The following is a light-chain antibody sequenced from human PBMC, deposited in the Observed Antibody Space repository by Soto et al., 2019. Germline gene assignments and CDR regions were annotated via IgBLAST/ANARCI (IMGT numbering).Light chain of an antibody. V-gene: IGLV2-14*01. Sequence: QSALTHPGSVSGSPGQSITISCAGTMRDVGAYNLVSWYQQHPGRAPQLIIYEVRNRPSGISFRFSGSKSGNTASLTISGRQAEDEADYYCSSYTSKSSLIFGGGTKLPVL. CDR3: SSYTSKSSLI. J-gene: IGLJ2*01. CDR2: EVR. CDR1: MRDVGAYNL.